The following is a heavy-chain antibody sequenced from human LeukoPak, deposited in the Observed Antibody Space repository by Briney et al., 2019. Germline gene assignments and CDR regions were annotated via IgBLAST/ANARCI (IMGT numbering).Heavy chain of an antibody. V-gene: IGHV3-23*01. Sequence: GGSLRLSCAASGFTFSSYGMHWVRQAPGKGLEWVSAISGSGGSTYYADSVKGRFTISRDNSKNTLYLQMNSLRAEDTAVYYCAKIGDTVTHFDSWGQGTLVTVSS. J-gene: IGHJ4*02. CDR2: ISGSGGST. CDR1: GFTFSSYG. D-gene: IGHD4-17*01. CDR3: AKIGDTVTHFDS.